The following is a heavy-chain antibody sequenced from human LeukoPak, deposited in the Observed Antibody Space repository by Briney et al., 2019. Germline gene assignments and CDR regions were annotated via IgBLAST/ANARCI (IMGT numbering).Heavy chain of an antibody. CDR2: IYYSGST. J-gene: IGHJ5*02. D-gene: IGHD3-22*01. CDR3: ARAARDSSGYRWFDP. V-gene: IGHV4-61*01. Sequence: PSETLSLTCTVSGGSVSSGSYYWSWIRQPPGKGLEWIGYIYYSGSTNYNPSLKSRGTISVDTSKNQFSLKLSSVTAADTAVYYCARAARDSSGYRWFDPWGQGTLVTVSS. CDR1: GGSVSSGSYY.